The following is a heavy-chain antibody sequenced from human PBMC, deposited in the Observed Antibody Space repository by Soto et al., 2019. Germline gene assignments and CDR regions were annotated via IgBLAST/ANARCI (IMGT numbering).Heavy chain of an antibody. J-gene: IGHJ5*02. Sequence: GASVKVSCKASGYTFTGYYMHWVRQAPGQGLEWMGWINPSSGGTNYAQKFQGWVTMTRDTSISTVYMELSRLRSDDTAVYYCARSLYYYDSSGYYPPFDPWGQGTLVTVSS. V-gene: IGHV1-2*04. CDR3: ARSLYYYDSSGYYPPFDP. CDR2: INPSSGGT. CDR1: GYTFTGYY. D-gene: IGHD3-22*01.